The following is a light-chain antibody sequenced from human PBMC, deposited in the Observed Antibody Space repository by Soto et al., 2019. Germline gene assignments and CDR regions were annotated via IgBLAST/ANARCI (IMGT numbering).Light chain of an antibody. CDR1: QSISSY. CDR3: QQSYSTTT. CDR2: TAS. V-gene: IGKV1-39*01. J-gene: IGKJ4*01. Sequence: DIQMTQSPSSLSASVGDRVTITCRASQSISSYLNWYQQKPGKAPKLLIYTASSLQSGVPSRFSGSGSGTDFTLTISSLQPEDFATYYCQQSYSTTTFGGGTKGEIK.